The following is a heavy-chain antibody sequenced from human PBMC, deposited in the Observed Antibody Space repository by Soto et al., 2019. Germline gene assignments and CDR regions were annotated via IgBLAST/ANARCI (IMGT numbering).Heavy chain of an antibody. CDR1: GGSISSSSYY. V-gene: IGHV4-39*01. CDR2: IYYSGST. D-gene: IGHD2-2*02. CDR3: ARSLGYCSSTSCYMISKQYYFDY. Sequence: QLQLQESGPGLVKPSETLSLTCTVSGGSISSSSYYWGWIRQPPGKGLEWIGSIYYSGSTYYNPSLKSRVTISVDTSKNQFSLKLSSVTAADTAVYYCARSLGYCSSTSCYMISKQYYFDYWGQGTLVTVSS. J-gene: IGHJ4*02.